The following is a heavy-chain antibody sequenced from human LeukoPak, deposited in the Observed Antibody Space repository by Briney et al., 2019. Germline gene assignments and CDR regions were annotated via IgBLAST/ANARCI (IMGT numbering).Heavy chain of an antibody. V-gene: IGHV1-2*02. J-gene: IGHJ4*02. CDR1: GYTFTGYY. CDR2: INPNSGGT. CDR3: ARDLAAAAGTDYFDY. Sequence: SVKVSCKASGYTFTGYYMHWVRQAPGQGLEWMGWINPNSGGTNYAQKFQGRVTMTRDTSISTAYMELSRLRSDDTAVYYCARDLAAAAGTDYFDYWGQGTLVTVSS. D-gene: IGHD6-13*01.